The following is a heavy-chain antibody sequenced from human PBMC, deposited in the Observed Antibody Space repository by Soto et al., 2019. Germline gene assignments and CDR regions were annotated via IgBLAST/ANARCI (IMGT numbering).Heavy chain of an antibody. D-gene: IGHD5-18*01. Sequence: PGGSLRLSCAASGFTFSSHGMHWVRQAPGKGLEWVAIISYDGSKEDYGDSVKGRFTVSRDNFKNTLDLQMNSLRVEDTAVYYCANEHGGRSYGHYGMAVWGQGTTVTVSS. CDR3: ANEHGGRSYGHYGMAV. V-gene: IGHV3-30*18. CDR1: GFTFSSHG. J-gene: IGHJ6*02. CDR2: ISYDGSKE.